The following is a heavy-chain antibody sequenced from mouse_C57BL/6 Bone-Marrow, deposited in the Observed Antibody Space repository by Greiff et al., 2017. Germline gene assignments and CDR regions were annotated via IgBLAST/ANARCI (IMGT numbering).Heavy chain of an antibody. J-gene: IGHJ4*01. CDR2: ISNGGGST. D-gene: IGHD2-3*01. Sequence: EVKLVESGGGLVQPGGSLKLSCAASGFTFSDYYMYWVRQTPEKRLEWVAYISNGGGSTYYPDTVKGRFTISRDNAKNTLYLQMSRLKSEDTAMYYCARLYGYYFFYAMDYWGQGTSVTVSS. CDR1: GFTFSDYY. V-gene: IGHV5-12*01. CDR3: ARLYGYYFFYAMDY.